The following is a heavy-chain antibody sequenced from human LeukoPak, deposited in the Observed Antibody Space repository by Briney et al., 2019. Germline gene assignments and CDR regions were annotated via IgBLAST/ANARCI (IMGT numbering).Heavy chain of an antibody. J-gene: IGHJ6*03. V-gene: IGHV6-1*01. Sequence: SQTLSLTCAISGDSVSSNSAAWNWIRQSPSRGLEWLGRTYYRSKWYNDYAVSVKSRITINPDTSKNQFSLQLNSVTPEDTAVYYCARGVLYSSSWYSGVYYYMDVWGKGTTVTVSS. D-gene: IGHD6-13*01. CDR2: TYYRSKWYN. CDR3: ARGVLYSSSWYSGVYYYMDV. CDR1: GDSVSSNSAA.